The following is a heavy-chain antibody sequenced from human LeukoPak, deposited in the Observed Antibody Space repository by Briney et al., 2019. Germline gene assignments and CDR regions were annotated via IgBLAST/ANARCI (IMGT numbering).Heavy chain of an antibody. CDR3: ARALPPFFPRPLSYNPGMDV. CDR2: ISPNSGGT. V-gene: IGHV1-2*02. Sequence: ASVKVSCKASGYTFTGYYMHWVRQAPGQGLEWMGWISPNSGGTNYAQKFQGRVTMTRDTSISTAYMELSRLGSDDTAVYYCARALPPFFPRPLSYNPGMDVWGQGTTVTVSS. D-gene: IGHD5-24*01. CDR1: GYTFTGYY. J-gene: IGHJ6*02.